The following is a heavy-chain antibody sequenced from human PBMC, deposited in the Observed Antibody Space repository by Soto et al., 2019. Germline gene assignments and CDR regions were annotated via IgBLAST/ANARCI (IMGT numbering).Heavy chain of an antibody. V-gene: IGHV1-8*01. CDR2: MNPGSGDT. J-gene: IGHJ5*02. Sequence: APVEVTCKASGYSFTNNDVSWVRQATGQGLEWVGWMNPGSGDTGYAQKFQGRVTMTRDISIATAYMELSSLRSDDSAIYYCARMETFGSLNWFDPWGQGTLVTVS. CDR3: ARMETFGSLNWFDP. CDR1: GYSFTNND. D-gene: IGHD3-16*01.